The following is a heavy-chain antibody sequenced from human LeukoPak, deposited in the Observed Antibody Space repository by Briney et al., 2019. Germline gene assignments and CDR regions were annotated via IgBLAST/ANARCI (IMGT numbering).Heavy chain of an antibody. J-gene: IGHJ4*02. CDR2: ISSSSTLI. V-gene: IGHV3-48*01. Sequence: GGSLRLSRTASGFFFSDYTMNWIRQAPGKGLEWVSSISSSSTLISYADSVKGRFTISRDNAKNSMYLQMNSLRAEDTAVYYCARVTYRVSPSPFDSWGQGTLVTVSS. CDR3: ARVTYRVSPSPFDS. D-gene: IGHD1-26*01. CDR1: GFFFSDYT.